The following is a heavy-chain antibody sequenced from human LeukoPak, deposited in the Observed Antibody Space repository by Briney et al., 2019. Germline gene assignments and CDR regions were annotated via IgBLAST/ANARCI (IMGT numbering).Heavy chain of an antibody. CDR2: IYYSGST. Sequence: SQTLSLTCTVSGGSISSGGYYWSWIRQHPGKGLEWIGYIYYSGSTYYNPSLKSRVTISVDTSKNQFSLKLSSVTAADTAVYYCVASNYDILTGFDYWGQATLVTVSS. V-gene: IGHV4-31*03. D-gene: IGHD3-9*01. CDR1: GGSISSGGYY. J-gene: IGHJ4*02. CDR3: VASNYDILTGFDY.